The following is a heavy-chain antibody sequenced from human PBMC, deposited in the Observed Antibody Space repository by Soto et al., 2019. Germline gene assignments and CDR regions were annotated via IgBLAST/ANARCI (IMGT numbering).Heavy chain of an antibody. Sequence: QLQLQEYGSGLVKPSQTLSLTCAVSGGSISSDGYSWSWIREPPGKGLEWIGYIYHSGSTYYNPSLKSRVTISVDRSKNQFSLKLSSVTAADTAVYYCARARRGVIHRGHNWFDPWGQGTLVTVSS. D-gene: IGHD3-10*01. J-gene: IGHJ5*02. CDR2: IYHSGST. CDR1: GGSISSDGYS. V-gene: IGHV4-30-2*01. CDR3: ARARRGVIHRGHNWFDP.